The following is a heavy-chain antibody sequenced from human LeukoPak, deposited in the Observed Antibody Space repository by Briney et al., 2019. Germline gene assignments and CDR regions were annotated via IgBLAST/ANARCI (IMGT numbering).Heavy chain of an antibody. Sequence: PGGSLRLSCAASGFTFSSYAMHWVRQAPGKGLEWVAVISYDGSNKYYADSVKGRFTISRDNSKDTLYLQMNSLRVEDTAVYYCARWSSGSDAFDIWGQGTMVTVSS. CDR1: GFTFSSYA. J-gene: IGHJ3*02. CDR2: ISYDGSNK. D-gene: IGHD7-27*01. V-gene: IGHV3-30-3*01. CDR3: ARWSSGSDAFDI.